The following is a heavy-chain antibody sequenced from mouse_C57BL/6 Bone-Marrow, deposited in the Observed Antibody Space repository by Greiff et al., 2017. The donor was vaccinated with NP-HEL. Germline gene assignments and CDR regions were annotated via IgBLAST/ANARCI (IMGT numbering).Heavy chain of an antibody. CDR3: ATYGYPYYYAMDY. CDR1: GFTFSDYG. V-gene: IGHV5-17*01. CDR2: ISSGSSTI. D-gene: IGHD2-2*01. Sequence: EVKVVESGGGLVKPGGSLKLSCAASGFTFSDYGMHWVRQAPEKGLEWVAYISSGSSTIYYADTVKGRFTISRDNAKNTLFLQMTSLRSEDTAMYYCATYGYPYYYAMDYWGQGTSVTVSS. J-gene: IGHJ4*01.